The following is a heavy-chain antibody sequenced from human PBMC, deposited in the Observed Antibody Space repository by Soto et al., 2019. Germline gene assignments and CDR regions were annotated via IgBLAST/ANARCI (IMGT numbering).Heavy chain of an antibody. V-gene: IGHV4-39*01. CDR3: VSQRNNVITQAYCDY. Sequence: SVPLWLTCASSDVSVTNSTYSRCGSVGARGKGLEWIGSVYYRGRSPAKSSVNGRVTISVDTSKNQFSLNLNSVTAPDTAVYFCVSQRNNVITQAYCDYWGPGARVHVS. CDR2: VYYRGRS. CDR1: DVSVTNSTYS. D-gene: IGHD1-20*01. J-gene: IGHJ4*01.